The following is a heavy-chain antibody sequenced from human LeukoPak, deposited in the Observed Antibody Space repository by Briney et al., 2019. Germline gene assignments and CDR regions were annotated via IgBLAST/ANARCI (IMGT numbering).Heavy chain of an antibody. Sequence: GGSLRLSCAASGFTFSGYAMTWVRQAPGKGLEWVSGITGSGDGTHYAESVKGRFTISRDNSKSTVYLQMNSLTVEDTAIYYCAKRDVYDTSSYRPFCFSWGRGTLVTVSS. CDR3: AKRDVYDTSSYRPFCFS. CDR2: ITGSGDGT. J-gene: IGHJ5*02. CDR1: GFTFSGYA. D-gene: IGHD3-16*02. V-gene: IGHV3-23*01.